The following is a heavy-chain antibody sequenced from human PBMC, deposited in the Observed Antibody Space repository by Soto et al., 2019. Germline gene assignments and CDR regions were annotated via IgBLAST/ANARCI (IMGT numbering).Heavy chain of an antibody. V-gene: IGHV4-59*01. CDR1: GGSISSYY. J-gene: IGHJ4*02. CDR3: ARGELPQRDRWFDY. Sequence: SETLSLTCTVSGGSISSYYWSWIRQPPGKGLEWIGYIYYSGSTNYNPSLKSRVTISVDTSKNQFSLKLSSVTAADTAVYYCARGELPQRDRWFDYWGQGTLVTVSS. D-gene: IGHD1-7*01. CDR2: IYYSGST.